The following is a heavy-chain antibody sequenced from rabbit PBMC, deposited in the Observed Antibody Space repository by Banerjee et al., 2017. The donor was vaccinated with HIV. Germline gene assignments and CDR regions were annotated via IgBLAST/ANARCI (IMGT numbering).Heavy chain of an antibody. D-gene: IGHD4-1*01. J-gene: IGHJ3*01. Sequence: QEQLKETGGGLVQPGGSLTLSCKASGFDFSSYYMSWVRQAPGKGLEWIACINSNTGNTVYASWAKGPFTISKTSSTTVTLQMTSLTAADTATYFCARDLAGVIGWNFGLWGQGTLVTV. CDR3: ARDLAGVIGWNFGL. CDR2: INSNTGNT. CDR1: GFDFSSYYM. V-gene: IGHV1S45*01.